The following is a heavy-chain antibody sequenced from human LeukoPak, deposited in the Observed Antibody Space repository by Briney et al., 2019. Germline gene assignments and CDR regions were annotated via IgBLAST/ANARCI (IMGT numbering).Heavy chain of an antibody. D-gene: IGHD2-15*01. CDR1: GYSISSDYY. CDR3: ARVVAAPYYFDY. CDR2: IHIGGST. J-gene: IGHJ4*02. V-gene: IGHV4-38-2*02. Sequence: PSETLSLNCTVSGYSISSDYYWGWIRQPPGKGLEWIGSIHIGGSTYYNPSFKSRVTISVDTSKNQFSLKLSSVTAADTAVYYCARVVAAPYYFDYWGQGTLVTVSS.